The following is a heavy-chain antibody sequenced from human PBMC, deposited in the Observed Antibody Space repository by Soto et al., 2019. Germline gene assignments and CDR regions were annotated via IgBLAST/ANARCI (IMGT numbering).Heavy chain of an antibody. CDR1: GGSISSGPYS. CDR2: INHSGST. CDR3: ARSNVVVVLPNWFDP. D-gene: IGHD2-15*01. Sequence: SETLSLTCTVSGGSISSGPYSWGWIRQPPGKGLEWIGEINHSGSTNYNPSLKSRVTISVDTSKNQFSLKLSSVTAADTAVYYCARSNVVVVLPNWFDPWGQGTLVTVSS. V-gene: IGHV4-39*07. J-gene: IGHJ5*02.